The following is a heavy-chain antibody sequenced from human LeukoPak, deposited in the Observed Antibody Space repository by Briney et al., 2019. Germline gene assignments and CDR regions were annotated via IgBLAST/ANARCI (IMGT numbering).Heavy chain of an antibody. V-gene: IGHV3-21*01. J-gene: IGHJ5*02. D-gene: IGHD3-3*01. Sequence: GGSLRLSCAASGFTFSSYSMNWVRQAPGKGLEWVSSIITSSSYVYYADSVKGRFTISRDNAKNSLYLQMNSLRAEDTAVYYCAKVEIFDFWCFDPWGQGTLVTVSS. CDR2: IITSSSYV. CDR3: AKVEIFDFWCFDP. CDR1: GFTFSSYS.